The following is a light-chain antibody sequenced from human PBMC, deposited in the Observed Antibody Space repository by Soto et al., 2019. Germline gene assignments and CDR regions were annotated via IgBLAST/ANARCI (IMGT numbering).Light chain of an antibody. V-gene: IGLV2-14*01. CDR3: AAWDDSLSVP. CDR2: EVS. Sequence: QSALTQPASVSGSPGQSITISCTGTSSDVGGYNYVSWYQQQAGKAPKLIIHEVSNRPSGVSNRFSGSKSGNTASLTISGLRSEDEADYYCAAWDDSLSVPFGTGTKLTVL. CDR1: SSDVGGYNY. J-gene: IGLJ1*01.